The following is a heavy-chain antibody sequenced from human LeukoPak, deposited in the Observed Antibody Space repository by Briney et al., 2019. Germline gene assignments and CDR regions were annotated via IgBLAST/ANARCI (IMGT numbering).Heavy chain of an antibody. V-gene: IGHV4-61*09. J-gene: IGHJ6*02. CDR1: GGSISRGIYY. CDR2: IYTSGST. Sequence: SETLSLTCTVSGGSISRGIYYWSWIRQPAGKGLEWIGHIYTSGSTNYNPSLKSRVTISGDTPKNQFSLRLSSVTAADTAVYYCARDSVASTDYGMDVWGQGTTVTVSS. D-gene: IGHD5-12*01. CDR3: ARDSVASTDYGMDV.